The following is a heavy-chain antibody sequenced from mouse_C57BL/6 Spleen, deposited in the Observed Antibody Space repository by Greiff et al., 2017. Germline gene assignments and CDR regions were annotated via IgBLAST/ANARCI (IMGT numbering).Heavy chain of an antibody. Sequence: EVQLQQSGPVLVKPGASVKMSCKASGYTFTDYYMNWVKQSHGKCLEWIGVINPYNGGTSYNQKFKGKATLTVDKSSSTAYMELNSLPSEDSAVYYCERCEVGSSYLGDFEVWGTGTTVTVAS. CDR3: ERCEVGSSYLGDFEV. CDR1: GYTFTDYY. D-gene: IGHD1-1*01. CDR2: INPYNGGT. V-gene: IGHV1-19*01. J-gene: IGHJ1*03.